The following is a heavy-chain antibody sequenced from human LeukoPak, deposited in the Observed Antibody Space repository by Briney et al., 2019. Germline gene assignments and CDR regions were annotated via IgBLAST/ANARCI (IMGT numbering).Heavy chain of an antibody. D-gene: IGHD1-1*01. CDR1: GFIFSSYA. J-gene: IGHJ3*02. V-gene: IGHV3-33*01. Sequence: PGGSLRLSCAASGFIFSSYAMHWVRQAPGKGLEWVAVMYYDGSNEYHADSVKGRFTISRDNSKNTLYLQMNSLRVEDTAVYYCARDRGGNWVDALDIWGQGTMVTVSS. CDR3: ARDRGGNWVDALDI. CDR2: MYYDGSNE.